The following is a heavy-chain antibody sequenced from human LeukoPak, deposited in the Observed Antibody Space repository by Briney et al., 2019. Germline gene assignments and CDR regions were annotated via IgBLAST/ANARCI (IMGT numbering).Heavy chain of an antibody. D-gene: IGHD6-25*01. CDR3: ARGGKSRFDY. CDR1: GFTFSDYY. CDR2: THNEATT. Sequence: GRSLRLSCAASGFTFSDYYMSWIRQAPGKGLEWVSYTHNEATTRYADSVRGRFTTSRDNAKNSLYLEMNSLRAEDTAVYYCARGGKSRFDYWGQGILVTVSS. V-gene: IGHV3-11*04. J-gene: IGHJ4*02.